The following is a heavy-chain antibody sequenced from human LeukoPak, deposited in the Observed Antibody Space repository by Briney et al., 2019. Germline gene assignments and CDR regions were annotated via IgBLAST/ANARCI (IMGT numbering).Heavy chain of an antibody. D-gene: IGHD5-24*01. CDR1: GGSFSGYY. V-gene: IGHV4-34*01. CDR3: ARDDGYTTLDY. Sequence: SETLSLTCAVYGGSFSGYYWSWIRQPPGKGLEWIGEINHSGSTNYNPSLKSRVTISVDTSKNQFSLKLSSVTAADTAVYYCARDDGYTTLDYWGQGTLVTVSS. CDR2: INHSGST. J-gene: IGHJ4*02.